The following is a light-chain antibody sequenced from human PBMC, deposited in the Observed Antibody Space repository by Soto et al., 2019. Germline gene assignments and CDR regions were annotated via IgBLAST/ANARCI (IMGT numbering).Light chain of an antibody. CDR3: QQYGGSPIT. Sequence: DIQMTQSPSTLSGSVGDRVTITCRASQTISSWLAWYQQKPGKAPKLLIYKASGLESGVPSRFSGSGSGTDFTLTITRLEPEDFALYYCQQYGGSPITFGLGTRLEIK. CDR1: QTISSW. V-gene: IGKV1-5*03. CDR2: KAS. J-gene: IGKJ5*01.